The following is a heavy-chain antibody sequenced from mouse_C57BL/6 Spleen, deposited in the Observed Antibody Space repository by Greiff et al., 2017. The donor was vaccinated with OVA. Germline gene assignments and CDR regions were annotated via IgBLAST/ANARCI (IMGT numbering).Heavy chain of an antibody. CDR2: IFPGSGST. CDR1: GYTFTDYY. Sequence: QVQLQQSGPELVKPGASVKISCKASGYTFTDYYINWVKQRPGQGLEWIGWIFPGSGSTYYNEKFKGKATLTVDKSSSTAYMLLSSLTSEDSAVYFCARGPITTVVAQYYFDYWGQGTTLTVSS. D-gene: IGHD1-1*01. CDR3: ARGPITTVVAQYYFDY. J-gene: IGHJ2*01. V-gene: IGHV1-75*01.